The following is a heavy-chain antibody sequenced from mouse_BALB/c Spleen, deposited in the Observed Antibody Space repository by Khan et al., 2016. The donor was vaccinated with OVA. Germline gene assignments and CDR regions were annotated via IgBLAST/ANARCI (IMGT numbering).Heavy chain of an antibody. J-gene: IGHJ4*01. CDR2: IRLKSDNYAT. Sequence: EVKLEESGGGLVQPGGSMKLSCVASGFTFSSYWMSWVRQSPEKGLEWVAEIRLKSDNYATHYAESVKGKFTISRDDSKSRLYLQMSSLRAEDTGIYYCTARAYAMDYWGQGTSVTVSS. V-gene: IGHV6-3*01. D-gene: IGHD3-3*01. CDR3: TARAYAMDY. CDR1: GFTFSSYW.